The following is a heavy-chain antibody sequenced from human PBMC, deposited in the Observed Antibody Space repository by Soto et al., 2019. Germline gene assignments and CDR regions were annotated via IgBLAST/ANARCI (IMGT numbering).Heavy chain of an antibody. V-gene: IGHV3-74*01. D-gene: IGHD6-6*01. CDR2: INSDGSST. CDR1: GFTFSSYW. J-gene: IGHJ6*02. Sequence: GGSLRLSCAASGFTFSSYWMHWVRQAPGKGLVWVSRINSDGSSTSYADSVKGRFTISRDNAKNTLYLQMNSLRAEDTAVYYCAREGRYSSSSDYYYYGMDVWGQGTTVTVSS. CDR3: AREGRYSSSSDYYYYGMDV.